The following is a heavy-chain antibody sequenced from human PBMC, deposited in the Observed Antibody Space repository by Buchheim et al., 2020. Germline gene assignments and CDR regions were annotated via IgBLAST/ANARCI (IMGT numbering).Heavy chain of an antibody. CDR2: IRSKANSYAT. D-gene: IGHD1-14*01. V-gene: IGHV3-73*02. CDR1: GFTFSGSA. CDR3: TSRTVPTGPRDHSSYLDV. Sequence: EVQLVESGGGLVQPGWSLKLSCAASGFTFSGSAMHWVRQASGKGLEWVGRIRSKANSYATAYAASVKGRFTISRDASKNTAYLQMNSLKTEDTAVYYGTSRTVPTGPRDHSSYLDVW. J-gene: IGHJ6*01.